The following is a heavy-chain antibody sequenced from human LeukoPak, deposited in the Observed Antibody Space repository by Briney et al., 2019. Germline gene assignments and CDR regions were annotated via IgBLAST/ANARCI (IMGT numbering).Heavy chain of an antibody. CDR3: ARAYGDFDAFDI. D-gene: IGHD4-17*01. CDR1: GYTFTGYY. Sequence: ASVKVSCKASGYTFTGYYMHWVRQAPGQGLEWMGWINPNSGGTNYAQKFQGRVTMTRDTSISTAYMELSRLRSDDTAVYYCARAYGDFDAFDIWGQGTMVTVSP. J-gene: IGHJ3*02. CDR2: INPNSGGT. V-gene: IGHV1-2*02.